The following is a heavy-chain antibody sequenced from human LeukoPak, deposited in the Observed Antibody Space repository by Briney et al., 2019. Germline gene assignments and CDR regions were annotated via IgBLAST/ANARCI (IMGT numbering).Heavy chain of an antibody. V-gene: IGHV3-11*05. D-gene: IGHD3-10*01. CDR1: GFSFSDSN. J-gene: IGHJ4*02. CDR2: ISGSGAHT. Sequence: GGSLRLSCAASGFSFSDSNMSWTRQAPGKGLEWVSYISGSGAHTNYADSVKGRFTISRDNAKNSLSLQMNSLRAEDTAVYYCVRGAPGSDSWGQGTLVTVSS. CDR3: VRGAPGSDS.